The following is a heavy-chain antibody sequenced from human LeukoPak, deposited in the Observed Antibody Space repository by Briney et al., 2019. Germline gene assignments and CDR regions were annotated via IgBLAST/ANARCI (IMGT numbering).Heavy chain of an antibody. J-gene: IGHJ4*02. V-gene: IGHV3-30-3*01. CDR3: ARECGGDCYYYFDY. CDR1: GFTFSSYA. Sequence: GGSLRLSCAASGFTFSSYAMHWVRQAPGKGLEWVAVISYDGSNKYYADSMKGRFTISRDNSKNTLYLQMNSLRAEDTAVYYCARECGGDCYYYFDYWGQGTLVTVSS. CDR2: ISYDGSNK. D-gene: IGHD2-21*02.